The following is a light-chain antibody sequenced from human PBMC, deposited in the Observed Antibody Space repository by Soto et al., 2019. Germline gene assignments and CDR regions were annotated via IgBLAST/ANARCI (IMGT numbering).Light chain of an antibody. CDR1: QNIASY. V-gene: IGKV1-39*01. J-gene: IGKJ1*01. Sequence: DIQMTQSPSSLSASVGDRVTITCRASQNIASYLNWYQQRPVKSPELLIYAASSLQSGVPLRFSGSGSGTEFTLTIDSLQPEDFASYYCQQNFNGPRTFGQGTKVEI. CDR3: QQNFNGPRT. CDR2: AAS.